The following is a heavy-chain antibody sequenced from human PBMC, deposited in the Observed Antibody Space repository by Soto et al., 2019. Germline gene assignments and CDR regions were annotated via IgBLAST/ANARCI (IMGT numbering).Heavy chain of an antibody. CDR2: IYYSGST. CDR1: GGSISSGGYY. Sequence: SETLSLTCTVSGGSISSGGYYWSWIRQHPGKGLEWIGYIYYSGSTYYNPSLKSRVTISVDTSKNQFSLKLRSVTAADTAVYYCARDLIHGMDVWGQGTTVTVSS. V-gene: IGHV4-31*03. CDR3: ARDLIHGMDV. J-gene: IGHJ6*02. D-gene: IGHD2-21*01.